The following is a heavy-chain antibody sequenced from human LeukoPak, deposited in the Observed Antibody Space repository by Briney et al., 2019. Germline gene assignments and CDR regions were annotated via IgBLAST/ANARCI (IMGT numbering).Heavy chain of an antibody. J-gene: IGHJ4*02. CDR1: GFTFSSYS. D-gene: IGHD6-19*01. V-gene: IGHV3-21*04. CDR3: ANRVGWLGPPPDY. CDR2: ISSSSSYI. Sequence: VESGGGLVKPGGSLRLSCAASGFTFSSYSMNWVRQAPGKGLEWVSSISSSSSYIYYADSVKGRFTISRDNSKNTLYLQMNSLRAEDTAVYYCANRVGWLGPPPDYWGQGILVTVSS.